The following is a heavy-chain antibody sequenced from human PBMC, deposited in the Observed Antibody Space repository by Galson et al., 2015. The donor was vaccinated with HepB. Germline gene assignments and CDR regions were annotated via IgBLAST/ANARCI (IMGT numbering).Heavy chain of an antibody. CDR2: IFPMFGTA. J-gene: IGHJ3*02. D-gene: IGHD4-23*01. Sequence: SVKVSCKASGGTFSSYGISWVRQAPGQGLEWMGMIFPMFGTANYAQKFQGRVTFTADESTSTAYMELSSLRSEDTAVYYCARPTVVTPDEAFDIWGQGTWVTVSS. CDR3: ARPTVVTPDEAFDI. CDR1: GGTFSSYG. V-gene: IGHV1-69*13.